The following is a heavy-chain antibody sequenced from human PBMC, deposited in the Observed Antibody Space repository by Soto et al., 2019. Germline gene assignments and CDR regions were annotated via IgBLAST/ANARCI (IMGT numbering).Heavy chain of an antibody. CDR1: GGSISSGGYY. D-gene: IGHD3-10*01. Sequence: QVQLQESGPGLVKPSQTLSLTCTVSGGSISSGGYYWSWIRQHPGKGLEWIGYIYYSGSTYYNPSIKSRVTISVDTSKNQFSLKLSSVTAADTAVYYCATGARTRRITMVRGVQNNWFDPWGQGTLVTVSS. CDR3: ATGARTRRITMVRGVQNNWFDP. V-gene: IGHV4-31*03. CDR2: IYYSGST. J-gene: IGHJ5*02.